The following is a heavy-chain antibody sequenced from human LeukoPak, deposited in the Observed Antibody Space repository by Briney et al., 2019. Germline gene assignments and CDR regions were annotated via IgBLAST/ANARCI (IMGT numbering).Heavy chain of an antibody. Sequence: SETLSLTCTVSGGSISSYYWSWIRQPPGKGLEWIGYIYYSGSTNYNPSLKSRVTISVDTSKNQFSLKLSSVTAADTAVYYCARRRFARYCSGGSCYSPVRSARMIGFNWFDPWGQGTLVTVSS. CDR3: ARRRFARYCSGGSCYSPVRSARMIGFNWFDP. CDR1: GGSISSYY. CDR2: IYYSGST. V-gene: IGHV4-59*01. J-gene: IGHJ5*02. D-gene: IGHD2-15*01.